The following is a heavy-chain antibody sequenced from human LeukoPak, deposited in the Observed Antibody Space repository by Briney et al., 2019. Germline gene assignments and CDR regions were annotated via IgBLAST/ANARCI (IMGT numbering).Heavy chain of an antibody. CDR2: IKQDGSEK. Sequence: GGSLRLSCAASGFTFSSYWMSWVRQAPGKGLEWVANIKQDGSEKYYVDSVKGRFTISRDNAKNSLYLQMNSLRAEDTAVYYRARTLPFTVATDGMDVWGQGTTVTVSS. CDR3: ARTLPFTVATDGMDV. J-gene: IGHJ6*02. V-gene: IGHV3-7*01. CDR1: GFTFSSYW. D-gene: IGHD5-12*01.